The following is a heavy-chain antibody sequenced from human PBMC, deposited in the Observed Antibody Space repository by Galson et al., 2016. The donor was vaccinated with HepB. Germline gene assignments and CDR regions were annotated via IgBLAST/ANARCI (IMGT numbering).Heavy chain of an antibody. CDR2: INPSGGTT. CDR1: GYPFSTYY. CDR3: ARVPKVSPGATLDY. D-gene: IGHD4/OR15-4a*01. Sequence: SVKVSCKASGYPFSTYYMHWVRQAPGQGLEWMGIINPSGGTTSSAQKFQGRVTMTRDTSTNNVYMELSSLRSEDTAVYYCARVPKVSPGATLDYWGQGTLVTVSS. J-gene: IGHJ4*02. V-gene: IGHV1-46*01.